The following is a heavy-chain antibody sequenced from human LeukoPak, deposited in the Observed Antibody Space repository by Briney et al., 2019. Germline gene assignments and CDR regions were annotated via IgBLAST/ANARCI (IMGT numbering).Heavy chain of an antibody. J-gene: IGHJ4*02. CDR3: ARVSSGLDY. CDR1: GGSISSSSYY. D-gene: IGHD6-19*01. V-gene: IGHV4-39*07. Sequence: PSETLSLTCTVSGGSISSSSYYWGWIRQPPGKGLEWIGSIYYSGSTYYNPSLKSRVTISVDTSKNQFSLKLSSVTAADTAVYYCARVSSGLDYWGQGTLVTVSS. CDR2: IYYSGST.